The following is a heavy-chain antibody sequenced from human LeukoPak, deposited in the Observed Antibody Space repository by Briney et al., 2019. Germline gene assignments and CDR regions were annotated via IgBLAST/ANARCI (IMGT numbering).Heavy chain of an antibody. Sequence: SETLSLTCAVYGGSFSGYYWSWIRQPPGKGLEWIGYIYYSGSTNYNPSLKSRVTISVDTSKNQFSLKLSSVTAADTAVYYCARLRYGMDVWGQGTTVTVSS. J-gene: IGHJ6*02. CDR2: IYYSGST. V-gene: IGHV4-59*08. CDR1: GGSFSGYY. CDR3: ARLRYGMDV.